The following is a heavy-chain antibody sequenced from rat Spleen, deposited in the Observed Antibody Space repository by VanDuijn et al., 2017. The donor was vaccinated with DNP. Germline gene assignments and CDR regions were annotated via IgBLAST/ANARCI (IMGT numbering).Heavy chain of an antibody. CDR1: GFTFRDYD. CDR2: ISYDGVHA. J-gene: IGHJ1*01. CDR3: ATPPYGYNYWYFDF. D-gene: IGHD1-9*01. Sequence: EVQLVESGGGLVQPGRSLKLSCVASGFTFRDYDMAWVRQAPTKGLEWVASISYDGVHAYYRGSVKGRFTISRDTAKSTLYLRIEGLRSEDTATYYCATPPYGYNYWYFDFWGPGTMVTVSS. V-gene: IGHV5-20*01.